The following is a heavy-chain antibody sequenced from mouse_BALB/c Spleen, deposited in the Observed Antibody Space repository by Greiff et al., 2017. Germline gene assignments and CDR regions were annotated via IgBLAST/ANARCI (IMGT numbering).Heavy chain of an antibody. J-gene: IGHJ1*01. V-gene: IGHV3-6*02. CDR1: GYSITSGYY. CDR3: ARDPPPMITTRYFDV. CDR2: ISYDGSN. Sequence: VQLKESGPGLVKPSQSLSLTCSVTGYSITSGYYWNWIRQFPGNKLEWMGYISYDGSNNYNPSLKNRISITRDTSKNQFFLKLNSVTTEDTATYYCARDPPPMITTRYFDVWGAGTTVTVSS. D-gene: IGHD2-4*01.